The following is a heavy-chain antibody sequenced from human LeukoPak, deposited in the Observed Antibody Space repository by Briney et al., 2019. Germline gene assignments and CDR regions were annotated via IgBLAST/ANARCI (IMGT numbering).Heavy chain of an antibody. J-gene: IGHJ2*01. Sequence: SETLSLTCTVSGGSISSYYWSWIRQPAGKGLEWIGRIYTSGSTNYNPSLKSRVTMSVDTSKNQFSLKLSSVTAADTAVYYCARDEYGSGSYEWELLYWYFDLWGRGTLVTVSS. V-gene: IGHV4-4*07. CDR3: ARDEYGSGSYEWELLYWYFDL. D-gene: IGHD3-10*01. CDR2: IYTSGST. CDR1: GGSISSYY.